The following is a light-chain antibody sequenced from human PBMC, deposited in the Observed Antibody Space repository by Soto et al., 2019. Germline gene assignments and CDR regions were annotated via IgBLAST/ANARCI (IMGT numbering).Light chain of an antibody. J-gene: IGLJ1*01. CDR3: SSYTSSITYV. CDR2: DVN. V-gene: IGLV2-14*01. CDR1: SSDVGGYNY. Sequence: QSALTQPASVSGSPGQSITISCTGASSDVGGYNYVSWYQQRPDEAPKLMIYDVNNRPSGVSNRFSGSKSGNTASLTISGLQAEDDADYYCSSYTSSITYVFGTGTKLTVL.